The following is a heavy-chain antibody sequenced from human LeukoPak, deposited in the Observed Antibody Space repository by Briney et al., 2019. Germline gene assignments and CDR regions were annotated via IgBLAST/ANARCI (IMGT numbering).Heavy chain of an antibody. CDR2: IHYRGNT. CDR3: ERHVHAAAAGSFDY. D-gene: IGHD6-13*01. J-gene: IGHJ4*02. Sequence: PSETLSLTCNVSGGSISAYYWSLIRQPPGKGREGIGDIHYRGNTNYNPSLKRRVSISVDTSTNQFSLKLSVVSAADTAVYYCERHVHAAAAGSFDYWGQGTLVTVSS. V-gene: IGHV4-59*08. CDR1: GGSISAYY.